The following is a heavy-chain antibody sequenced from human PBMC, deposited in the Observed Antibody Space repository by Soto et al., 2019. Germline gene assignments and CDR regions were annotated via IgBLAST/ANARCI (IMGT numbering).Heavy chain of an antibody. CDR2: IIPLHNTS. J-gene: IGHJ6*02. CDR3: AIWSNWNPLYYRGMDV. Sequence: ASVKVSCKVSGGAFTNYSLNWVRHAPGQGLEWLGGIIPLHNTSNYSLKLLGRGSVTADISSNTVYMHLSGLTSDDTATYYCAIWSNWNPLYYRGMDVWGQGTTVTVSS. CDR1: GGAFTNYS. V-gene: IGHV1-69*08. D-gene: IGHD1-20*01.